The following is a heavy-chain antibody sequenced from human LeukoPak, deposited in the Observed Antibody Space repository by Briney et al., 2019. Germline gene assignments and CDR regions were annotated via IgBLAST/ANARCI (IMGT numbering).Heavy chain of an antibody. J-gene: IGHJ4*02. CDR2: ISSSSIYI. CDR3: ARVNGDYERGGAPDY. D-gene: IGHD4-17*01. V-gene: IGHV3-21*01. CDR1: GFTFSTYT. Sequence: GGSLRLSCAASGFTFSTYTMNWVRQAPGKGVEWVSSISSSSIYIYYTDSVKGRFTISRDTARNSVYLQMNTLRAEDTAVYYCARVNGDYERGGAPDYWGQGTLVTVSS.